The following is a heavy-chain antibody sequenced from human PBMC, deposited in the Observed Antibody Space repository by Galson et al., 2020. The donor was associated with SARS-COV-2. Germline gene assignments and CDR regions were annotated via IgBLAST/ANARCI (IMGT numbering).Heavy chain of an antibody. CDR1: GFTFSSYA. Sequence: QAGGSLRLSCAASGFTFSSYAMHWVRQAPGKGLEWVAVISYDGSNKYYADSVKGRFTISRDNSKNTLYLQMNSLRAEDTAVYYCAREGVPDPLDAFDIWGQGTMVTVSS. CDR3: AREGVPDPLDAFDI. D-gene: IGHD3-16*01. V-gene: IGHV3-30*04. J-gene: IGHJ3*02. CDR2: ISYDGSNK.